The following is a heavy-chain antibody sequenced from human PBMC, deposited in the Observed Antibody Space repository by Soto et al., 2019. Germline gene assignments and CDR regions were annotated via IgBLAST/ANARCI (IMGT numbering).Heavy chain of an antibody. Sequence: GGSLRLSCAASGFTFSNYYMHWVRQAPGKGPVWVSRISSDGTTTTYADSVKGRFTISRDNAKNTLYLQMNSLRPEDTALYYCVRSKGGYSYGTPFDYWGQGTLVTVSS. V-gene: IGHV3-74*01. D-gene: IGHD5-18*01. CDR1: GFTFSNYY. CDR2: ISSDGTTT. CDR3: VRSKGGYSYGTPFDY. J-gene: IGHJ4*02.